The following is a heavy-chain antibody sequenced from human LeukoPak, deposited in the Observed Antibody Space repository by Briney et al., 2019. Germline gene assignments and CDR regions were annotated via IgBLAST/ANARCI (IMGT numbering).Heavy chain of an antibody. J-gene: IGHJ4*02. D-gene: IGHD3-16*01. Sequence: GESLKISCKGSGFSFTAYWIGWVRQMPGEGLEWMGIIYPGDSDTIYSPSFQGQVTISADRSISTAYLQWNSLKASDTAMYYCARHFSPLRGDYSDYWGQGTLVTVSS. CDR1: GFSFTAYW. CDR3: ARHFSPLRGDYSDY. CDR2: IYPGDSDT. V-gene: IGHV5-51*01.